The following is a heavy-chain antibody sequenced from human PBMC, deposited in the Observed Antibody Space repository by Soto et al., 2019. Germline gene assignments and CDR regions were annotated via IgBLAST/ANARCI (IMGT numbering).Heavy chain of an antibody. V-gene: IGHV4-39*01. CDR2: IYYSGST. D-gene: IGHD2-2*01. J-gene: IGHJ4*02. CDR3: ATSPVPAAALDLIVCFDY. Sequence: SETLSLTCTVSGGSISSSSYYWGWIRQPPGKGLEWIGSIYYSGSTYYNPSLKSRVTISVDTSKNQFSLKLSSVTAADTAVYYCATSPVPAAALDLIVCFDYWGQGTLVTVSS. CDR1: GGSISSSSYY.